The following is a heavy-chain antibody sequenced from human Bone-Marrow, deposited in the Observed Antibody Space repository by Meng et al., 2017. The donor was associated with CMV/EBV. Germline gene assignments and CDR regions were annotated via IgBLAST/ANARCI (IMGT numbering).Heavy chain of an antibody. Sequence: GESLKISCAASGFTFSNAWMSWVRQAPGKGLEWVGRIKSKTDGGTTDYVAPVKGRFTISRDDSKNTLYLQMNSLRVEDTAVYYCARGAPDYYYYYGMDVWGHGTTVTVSS. CDR3: ARGAPDYYYYYGMDV. CDR2: IKSKTDGGTT. CDR1: GFTFSNAW. J-gene: IGHJ6*02. V-gene: IGHV3-15*01.